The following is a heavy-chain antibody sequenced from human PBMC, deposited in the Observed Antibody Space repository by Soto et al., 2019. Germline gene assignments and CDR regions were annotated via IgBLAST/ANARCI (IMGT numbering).Heavy chain of an antibody. V-gene: IGHV4-30-2*01. CDR3: ARDTMVRGGLYFDY. J-gene: IGHJ4*02. Sequence: SETLSLTCAVSGGSISSGGYSWSWIRQPPGKGLEWIGYIYHSGSTYYNPSLKSRVTISVDRSKNQFSLKLSSVTAADTAVYYCARDTMVRGGLYFDYWGQGTLVTVSS. CDR2: IYHSGST. D-gene: IGHD3-10*01. CDR1: GGSISSGGYS.